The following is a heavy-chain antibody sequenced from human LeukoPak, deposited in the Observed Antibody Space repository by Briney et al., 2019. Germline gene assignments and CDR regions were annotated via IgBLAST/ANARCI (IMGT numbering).Heavy chain of an antibody. D-gene: IGHD6-25*01. V-gene: IGHV3-7*04. CDR3: ARITGISAAGDY. J-gene: IGHJ4*02. CDR2: IRHDGSEK. Sequence: GGSLRLSCAASGFTFCSHWMRGVRQAPGEGVERVANIRHDGSEKFYVDSVKGRFTISRDNAKNSLYLQLNSLRDEDTAVYYCARITGISAAGDYWGQGTLVTVSS. CDR1: GFTFCSHW.